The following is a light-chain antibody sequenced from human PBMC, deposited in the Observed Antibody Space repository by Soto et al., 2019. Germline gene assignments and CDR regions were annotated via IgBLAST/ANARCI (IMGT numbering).Light chain of an antibody. J-gene: IGLJ1*01. V-gene: IGLV2-8*01. Sequence: QSAVTQPPSASGSPGQSVTISCTGTKNDIGVYDFVSWYQHHPGKAPRLIIYEVVQRPSGVPDRFSGSKSGNTACLTVSGLKAADEADYFCKSYAGSNTYVFGSGTKVTDL. CDR1: KNDIGVYDF. CDR3: KSYAGSNTYV. CDR2: EVV.